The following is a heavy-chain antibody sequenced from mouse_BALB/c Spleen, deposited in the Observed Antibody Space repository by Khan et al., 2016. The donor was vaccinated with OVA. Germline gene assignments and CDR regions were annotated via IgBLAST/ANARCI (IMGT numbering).Heavy chain of an antibody. Sequence: VELVESGPGLVAPSQSLSITCTISGFSLTNYGVHWVRQPPGKGLEWLVVIWHDGSTTYTSALKSRLTISKDNSKSQVFLKMNSLQTDDTAMYFCARQPYYHYNVMDYWGQGTSVTVSS. J-gene: IGHJ4*01. CDR2: IWHDGST. V-gene: IGHV2-6-1*01. D-gene: IGHD2-10*01. CDR1: GFSLTNYG. CDR3: ARQPYYHYNVMDY.